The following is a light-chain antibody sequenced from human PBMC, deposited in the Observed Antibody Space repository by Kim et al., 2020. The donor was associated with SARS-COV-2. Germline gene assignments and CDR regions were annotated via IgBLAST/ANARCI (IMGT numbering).Light chain of an antibody. CDR2: KAS. J-gene: IGKJ5*01. CDR3: QQFFTYPIA. V-gene: IGKV1-5*03. CDR1: QSIYSY. Sequence: ASVGDRVTITCRASQSIYSYLAWYQQKPGNVPKILIYKASTLESGVPSRFSGSESGTEFTLTISNLQPDDFAPYYCQQFFTYPIAFGQGTRLEIK.